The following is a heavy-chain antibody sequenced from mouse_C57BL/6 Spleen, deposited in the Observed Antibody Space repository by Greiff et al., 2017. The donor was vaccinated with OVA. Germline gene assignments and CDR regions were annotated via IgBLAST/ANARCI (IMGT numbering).Heavy chain of an antibody. CDR2: IRNKANGYTT. Sequence: EVKLMESGGGLVQPGGSLSLSCAASGFTFTDYYMSWVRQPPGKALEWLGFIRNKANGYTTEYSASVKGRFTISRDNSQSILYLQMNALRAEDSATYYCARSYDYDGGFAYWGQGTLVTVSA. CDR3: ARSYDYDGGFAY. D-gene: IGHD2-4*01. V-gene: IGHV7-3*01. J-gene: IGHJ3*01. CDR1: GFTFTDYY.